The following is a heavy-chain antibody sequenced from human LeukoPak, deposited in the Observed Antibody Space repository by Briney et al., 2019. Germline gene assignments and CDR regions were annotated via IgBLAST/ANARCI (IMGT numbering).Heavy chain of an antibody. CDR3: AAARGTGTTFWYYYYYMDV. CDR1: GFTFSSYS. Sequence: GGSLGLSCAASGFTFSSYSMNWVRQAPGKGLEWVSSISSSSSYIYYADSVKGRFTISRDNAKNSLYLQMNSLRDEDTAVYYCAAARGTGTTFWYYYYYMDVWGKGTTVTVSS. CDR2: ISSSSSYI. V-gene: IGHV3-21*01. J-gene: IGHJ6*03. D-gene: IGHD1-7*01.